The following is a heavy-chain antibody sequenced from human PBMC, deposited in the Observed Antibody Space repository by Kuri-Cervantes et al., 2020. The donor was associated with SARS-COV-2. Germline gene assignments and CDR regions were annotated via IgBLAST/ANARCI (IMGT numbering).Heavy chain of an antibody. D-gene: IGHD1-26*01. CDR1: GFTFSSYG. CDR2: IWYDGSNK. V-gene: IGHV3-33*01. CDR3: ASSGSPYYYYGMDV. Sequence: GESLKISCAASGFTFSSYGMHWVRQAPGKGLEWVAVIWYDGSNKYYADSVKGRFTISRDNSKNTLYLQMNSLRAEDTAVYYCASSGSPYYYYGMDVWGQGTTVTVSS. J-gene: IGHJ6*02.